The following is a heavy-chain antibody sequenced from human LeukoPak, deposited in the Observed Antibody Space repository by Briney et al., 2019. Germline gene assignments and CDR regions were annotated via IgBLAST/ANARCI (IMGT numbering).Heavy chain of an antibody. J-gene: IGHJ4*02. CDR2: IRYDGSNK. V-gene: IGHV3-30*02. CDR1: GFTFSSYG. Sequence: GGSLRLSCAASGFTFSSYGMHWVRQAPGKGLEWVAFIRYDGSNKYYADSVKGRFTISRDNSKNTLYLQMNSLRAEDTAVYYCAREDCSSTSCYGKDYWGQGTLVTVSS. D-gene: IGHD2-2*01. CDR3: AREDCSSTSCYGKDY.